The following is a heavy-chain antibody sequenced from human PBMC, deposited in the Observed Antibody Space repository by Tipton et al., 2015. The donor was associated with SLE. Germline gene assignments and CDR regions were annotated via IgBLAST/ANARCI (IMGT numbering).Heavy chain of an antibody. CDR3: ARGVAYYYDSGAFDI. CDR2: IYHSGST. J-gene: IGHJ3*02. D-gene: IGHD3-22*01. Sequence: LRLTCTVSGGSISSYYWSWIRQPPGKGLEWIGYIYHSGSTNYNPSLKSRVTISVDTSKNQFSLKLSSVTAADTAVYYCARGVAYYYDSGAFDIWGQGTMVTVSS. CDR1: GGSISSYY. V-gene: IGHV4-59*12.